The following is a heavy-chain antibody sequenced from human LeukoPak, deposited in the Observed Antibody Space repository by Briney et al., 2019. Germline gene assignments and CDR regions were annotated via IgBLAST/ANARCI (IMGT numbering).Heavy chain of an antibody. D-gene: IGHD3-22*01. Sequence: KPSETLSLTCAVYGGSFSGYYWSWIRQPPGKGLEWIGEINLSGSTNYNPSLKSRVTISVDTSKNQFSLKLSSVTAADTAVYYCARRRGITMIVVVIGWFDPWGQGTLVTVSS. CDR2: INLSGST. J-gene: IGHJ5*02. CDR1: GGSFSGYY. CDR3: ARRRGITMIVVVIGWFDP. V-gene: IGHV4-34*01.